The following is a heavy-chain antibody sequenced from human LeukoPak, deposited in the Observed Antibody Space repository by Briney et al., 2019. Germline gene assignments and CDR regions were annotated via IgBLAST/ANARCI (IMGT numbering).Heavy chain of an antibody. D-gene: IGHD7-27*01. CDR2: IHPNSGGT. Sequence: ASVKVSCKASGYTFTDCYMHWVRQAPGQGLEWMGWIHPNSGGTKYAQKFQGRVTMTRDTSISTAYMDLGGLRSDDTAVYYCARGGESYWGQGTLVTVSS. V-gene: IGHV1-2*02. CDR3: ARGGESY. CDR1: GYTFTDCY. J-gene: IGHJ4*02.